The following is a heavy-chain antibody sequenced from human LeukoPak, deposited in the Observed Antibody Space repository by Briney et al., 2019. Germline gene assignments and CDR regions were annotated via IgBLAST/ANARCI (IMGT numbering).Heavy chain of an antibody. CDR1: GFNLRDYW. V-gene: IGHV3-74*01. CDR3: VRDPSNSGSWFDL. Sequence: GGSLRLSCAASGFNLRDYWMHWVRHPPGRGLVWVSRLGTDGTYTNYADSVTGRFTISRDNAKNTLYLQMDSLRAEDTSFYYCVRDPSNSGSWFDLWGQGTLVTVSS. J-gene: IGHJ5*02. D-gene: IGHD4-11*01. CDR2: LGTDGTYT.